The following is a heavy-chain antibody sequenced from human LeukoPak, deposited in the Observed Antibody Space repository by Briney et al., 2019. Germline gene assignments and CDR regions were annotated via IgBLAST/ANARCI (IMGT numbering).Heavy chain of an antibody. CDR2: IYNSGST. CDR1: GGSIRNYY. D-gene: IGHD3-22*01. V-gene: IGHV4-59*08. CDR3: ARHDHSGYYSYYFEY. J-gene: IGHJ4*02. Sequence: SETLSLTCAVSGGSIRNYYWSWIRQPPGKGLEWIGYIYNSGSTYYNPSLQSRVTISVDTSKNQFSLKLSSVTAADTAVYYCARHDHSGYYSYYFEYWGQGTLVTVSS.